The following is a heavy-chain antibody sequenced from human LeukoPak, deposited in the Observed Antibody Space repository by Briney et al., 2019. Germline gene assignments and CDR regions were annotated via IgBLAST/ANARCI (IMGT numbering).Heavy chain of an antibody. J-gene: IGHJ4*02. D-gene: IGHD6-13*01. V-gene: IGHV4-39*01. CDR3: ARRSSWAFGY. CDR2: IFYSGST. CDR1: GGCISSSDYS. Sequence: SETLSLTCTVSGGCISSSDYSWDWIRQPPGKGLEWIGSIFYSGSTYYNPSLKSRVTISVDTSKNQFSLKLSSVTAADTAVYYCARRSSWAFGYWGQGTLVAVSS.